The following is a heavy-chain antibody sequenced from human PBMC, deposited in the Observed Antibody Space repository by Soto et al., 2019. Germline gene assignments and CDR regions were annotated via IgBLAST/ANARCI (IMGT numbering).Heavy chain of an antibody. CDR2: IYYSGSP. CDR3: AREMGYCASTSCHAGPLYYYMDV. Sequence: PSETLSLTCTVSGGSISSYYWSWIRQPPGKGLEWIGFIYYSGSPNYNPSLKSRVTISVDTSKNQFSLKLTSVTAADTAVYYCAREMGYCASTSCHAGPLYYYMDVWGKGTTVTVSS. CDR1: GGSISSYY. J-gene: IGHJ6*03. D-gene: IGHD2-2*01. V-gene: IGHV4-59*01.